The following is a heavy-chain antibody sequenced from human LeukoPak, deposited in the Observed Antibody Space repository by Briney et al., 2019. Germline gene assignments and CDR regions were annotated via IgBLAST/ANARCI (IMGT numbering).Heavy chain of an antibody. CDR2: IYYSGST. V-gene: IGHV4-31*03. CDR3: ARASDYGDYLVGWFDP. Sequence: SETLSLTCTVSGGSISSGGYYWSWIRQHPGKGLEWIGYIYYSGSTYYNPSLKSRVTISVDTSKNQFSLKLSSVTAADTAVYYCARASDYGDYLVGWFDPWGQGTLVTVSS. CDR1: GGSISSGGYY. J-gene: IGHJ5*02. D-gene: IGHD4-17*01.